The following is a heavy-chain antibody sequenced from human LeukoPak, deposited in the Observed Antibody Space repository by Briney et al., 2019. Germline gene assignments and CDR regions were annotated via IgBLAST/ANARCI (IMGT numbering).Heavy chain of an antibody. CDR3: ARVRANYFDY. J-gene: IGHJ4*02. CDR1: VGSISSYY. Sequence: PSETLSLTCTVSVGSISSYYWGWIRQPPGKGLEWIGYIYFSGSTNYNPSLKSRVTISVDTSKNQFSLKLSSVTAADTAVYYCARVRANYFDYWGQGTLVTVPS. V-gene: IGHV4-59*01. CDR2: IYFSGST.